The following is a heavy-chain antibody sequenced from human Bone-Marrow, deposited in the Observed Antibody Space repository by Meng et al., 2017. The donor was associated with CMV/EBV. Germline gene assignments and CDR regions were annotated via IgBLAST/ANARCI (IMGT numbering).Heavy chain of an antibody. J-gene: IGHJ5*01. CDR1: GGSISSYY. CDR2: IYYSGST. D-gene: IGHD3-3*01. V-gene: IGHV4-59*01. Sequence: SETLSLTCTVSGGSISSYYWSWIRQPPGKGLEWIGYIYYSGSTNYNPSLKSRVTISVDTSKNQFSLKLSSVTAADTAVYYCARSSLLRFLEWFDYWGQGTLVTVSS. CDR3: ARSSLLRFLEWFDY.